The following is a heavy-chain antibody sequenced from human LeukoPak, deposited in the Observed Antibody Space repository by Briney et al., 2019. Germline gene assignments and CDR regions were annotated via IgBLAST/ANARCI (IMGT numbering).Heavy chain of an antibody. CDR3: ARSVSVLSRYSSSWYFFDY. Sequence: ASVKVSCKASGYTFTGYYMHWVRQAPGQGLEWMGWINPNSGGTNYAQKLQSRVTMTTDTSTSTAYMELRSLRSDDTAVYYCARSVSVLSRYSSSWYFFDYWGQGTLVTVSS. V-gene: IGHV1-2*02. J-gene: IGHJ4*02. D-gene: IGHD6-13*01. CDR2: INPNSGGT. CDR1: GYTFTGYY.